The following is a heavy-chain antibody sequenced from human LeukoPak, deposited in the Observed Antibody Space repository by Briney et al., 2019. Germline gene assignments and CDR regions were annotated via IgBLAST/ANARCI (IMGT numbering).Heavy chain of an antibody. CDR1: GFTFSSYS. V-gene: IGHV3-21*01. CDR3: ATRDGDYSY. J-gene: IGHJ4*02. Sequence: GGSLRLSCAASGFTFSSYSMNWVRQAPGKGLEWVSSITSSGRYIYYADSVKGRFIISRDNSENSLYLQMNSLRAEDTAVYYCATRDGDYSYWGQGTLVTVSS. D-gene: IGHD4-17*01. CDR2: ITSSGRYI.